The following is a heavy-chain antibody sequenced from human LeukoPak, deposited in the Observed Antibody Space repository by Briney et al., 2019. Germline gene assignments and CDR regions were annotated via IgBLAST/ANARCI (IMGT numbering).Heavy chain of an antibody. CDR2: IRGGGGSA. D-gene: IGHD4-17*01. CDR3: ARDPNGDSIGAFDM. CDR1: GFTFSAYA. V-gene: IGHV3-23*01. Sequence: GGSLRLSCTASGFTFSAYAMMWVRQAPGNGPEWGSAIRGGGGSAFYADSVKGRFTISTDNSKYKLSLQMNSLRAEDTAVYYCARDPNGDSIGAFDMWGPGTMVTVSS. J-gene: IGHJ3*02.